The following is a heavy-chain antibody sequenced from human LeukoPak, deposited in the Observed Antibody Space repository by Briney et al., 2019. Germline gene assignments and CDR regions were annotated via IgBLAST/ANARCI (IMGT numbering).Heavy chain of an antibody. CDR2: FYYSGST. CDR1: GGSISSSSYY. Sequence: SETLSLTCTVSGGSISSSSYYWGWIRQPPGKGLVWIGSFYYSGSTYYNPSLKSRVTISVDTSKNQFSLKLSSVTAADTAVYYCARLGYCSSGSCYFGYFFDYWGQGALVTVSS. V-gene: IGHV4-39*01. D-gene: IGHD2-15*01. J-gene: IGHJ4*02. CDR3: ARLGYCSSGSCYFGYFFDY.